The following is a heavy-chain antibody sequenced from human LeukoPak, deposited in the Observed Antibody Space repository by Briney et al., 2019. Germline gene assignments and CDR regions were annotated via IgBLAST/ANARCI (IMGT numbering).Heavy chain of an antibody. J-gene: IGHJ4*02. V-gene: IGHV4-59*08. D-gene: IGHD6-19*01. Sequence: SETLSLTCTVSGGSISGYYWSWIRQPPGKGPEWIGNIYYSGSTNYNPSLKSRVTISVDTSKNQFSLKMNSVTAADTAVYYCARLASSGWSHCDYWGQGTLVTVSS. CDR3: ARLASSGWSHCDY. CDR1: GGSISGYY. CDR2: IYYSGST.